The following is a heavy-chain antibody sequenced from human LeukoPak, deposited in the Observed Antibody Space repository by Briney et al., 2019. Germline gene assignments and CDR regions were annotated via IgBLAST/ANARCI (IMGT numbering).Heavy chain of an antibody. CDR3: AGHVGYCSSTSCFTRGFDY. J-gene: IGHJ4*02. CDR2: ISYDGSNK. Sequence: PGGSLRLSCAASGFTFSSYAMHWVRQAPGKGLEWVAVISYDGSNKYYADSVKGRFTISRDNSKNTLYLQMNSLRAEDTAVYYCAGHVGYCSSTSCFTRGFDYWGQGTLVTVSS. D-gene: IGHD2-2*01. V-gene: IGHV3-30*04. CDR1: GFTFSSYA.